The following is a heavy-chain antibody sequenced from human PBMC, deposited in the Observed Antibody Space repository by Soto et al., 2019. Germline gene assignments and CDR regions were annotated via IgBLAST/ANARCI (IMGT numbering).Heavy chain of an antibody. J-gene: IGHJ6*02. CDR1: GGSISSRNW. D-gene: IGHD2-2*01. CDR2: IYHSGST. CDR3: ARAGSIRYCSSTSCDYYDGMDV. V-gene: IGHV4-4*02. Sequence: SETLSLTCAVCGGSISSRNWCSSVRQPPGMGLEWIGEIYHSGSTNYNPSLKSRVTISVDKSKNQFSLKLSSVTAADTAVYYCARAGSIRYCSSTSCDYYDGMDVWGQGTTVT.